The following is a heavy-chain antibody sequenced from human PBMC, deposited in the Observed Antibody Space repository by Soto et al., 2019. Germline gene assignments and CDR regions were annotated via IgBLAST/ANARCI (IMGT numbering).Heavy chain of an antibody. CDR2: IIPIFGTA. Sequence: ASVKVSCKASGGTFSSYAISWVRQAPGQGLEWMGGIIPIFGTANYAQKFQGRVTTTRDTSISTAYMELRRLRSDDTAVYYCARDRRYYDSSGYLWTARAEYFQHWGQGTLVTVSS. J-gene: IGHJ1*01. D-gene: IGHD3-22*01. V-gene: IGHV1-69*05. CDR3: ARDRRYYDSSGYLWTARAEYFQH. CDR1: GGTFSSYA.